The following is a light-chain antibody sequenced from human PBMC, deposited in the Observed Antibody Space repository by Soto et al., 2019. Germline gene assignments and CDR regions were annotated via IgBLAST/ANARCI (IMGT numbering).Light chain of an antibody. CDR2: GTS. Sequence: GTPPLSPAERATLSVTGGQRVGSSNLAWYQQKPGQAPRILMYGTSSRATGIPDRFSGSGSGTDFTLTISSLQPEDFAVYYCQQYGNSPITFGQGTRLEIK. J-gene: IGKJ5*01. CDR1: QRVGSSN. CDR3: QQYGNSPIT. V-gene: IGKV3-20*01.